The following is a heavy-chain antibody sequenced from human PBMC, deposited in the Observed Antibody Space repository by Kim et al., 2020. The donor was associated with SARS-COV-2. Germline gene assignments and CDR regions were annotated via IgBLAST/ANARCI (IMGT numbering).Heavy chain of an antibody. Sequence: ASVKVSCKASGYAFSDFFIHWVRQAPGQGLEWMGWIDPKNGDTHYAQSFQGRVTMTGDTSVSTVYLDLSRLRSDDTAVYYCARDEVPTILGMEDVWGQGITVTVSS. CDR2: IDPKNGDT. D-gene: IGHD3-16*01. CDR1: GYAFSDFF. CDR3: ARDEVPTILGMEDV. J-gene: IGHJ6*02. V-gene: IGHV1-2*02.